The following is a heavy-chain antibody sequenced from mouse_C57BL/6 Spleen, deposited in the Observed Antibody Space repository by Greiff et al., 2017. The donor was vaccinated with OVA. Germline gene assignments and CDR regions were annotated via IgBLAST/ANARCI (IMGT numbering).Heavy chain of an antibody. CDR3: TRMGWLLPL. J-gene: IGHJ3*01. V-gene: IGHV1-15*01. D-gene: IGHD2-3*01. Sequence: VKLQESGAELVRPGASVTLSCKASGYTFTDYEMHWVKQTPVHGLEWIGAIDPETGGTAYNQKFKGKAILTADKSSSTAYMELRSLTSEDSAVYYCTRMGWLLPLWGQGTLVTVSA. CDR1: GYTFTDYE. CDR2: IDPETGGT.